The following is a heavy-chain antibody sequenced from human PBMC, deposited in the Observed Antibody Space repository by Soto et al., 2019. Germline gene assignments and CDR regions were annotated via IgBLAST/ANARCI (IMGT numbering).Heavy chain of an antibody. V-gene: IGHV3-30-3*01. CDR3: ARVSGSYWLDYFDY. J-gene: IGHJ4*02. D-gene: IGHD1-26*01. CDR2: ISYDGSNK. CDR1: GFTFSSYA. Sequence: GGSLRLSCAASGFTFSSYAMHWVRQAPGKGLEWVAVISYDGSNKYYADSVKGRFTISRDNSKNTLYLQMNSLRAEDTAVYYCARVSGSYWLDYFDYWGQGTLVTVSS.